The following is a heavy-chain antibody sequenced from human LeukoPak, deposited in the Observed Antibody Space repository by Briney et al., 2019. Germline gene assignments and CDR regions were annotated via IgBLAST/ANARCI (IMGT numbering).Heavy chain of an antibody. D-gene: IGHD1-26*01. J-gene: IGHJ4*02. CDR3: ASLYSGSYADY. CDR2: TYYSGST. CDR1: GGSISSSSYY. V-gene: IGHV4-39*01. Sequence: SETLSLTCTVSGGSISSSSYYWGWIRQPPGKGLEWIGSTYYSGSTYYNPSLKSRVTISVDTSKNQFSLKLSSVTAADTAVYYCASLYSGSYADYWGQGTLVTVSS.